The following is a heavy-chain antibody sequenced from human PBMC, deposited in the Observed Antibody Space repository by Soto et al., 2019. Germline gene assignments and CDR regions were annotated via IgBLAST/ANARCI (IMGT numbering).Heavy chain of an antibody. CDR1: GGSISSYY. Sequence: QVQLQESGPGLVKPSETLSLTCTVSGGSISSYYWSWIRQPAGKGLEWIGRIYTSGSTNYNPSLKSRVTMSVDTSKNQFSLKLSSVTAADTAVYYCAREGRTSIAARTFDYWGQGTLVTVSS. V-gene: IGHV4-4*07. CDR3: AREGRTSIAARTFDY. D-gene: IGHD6-6*01. CDR2: IYTSGST. J-gene: IGHJ4*02.